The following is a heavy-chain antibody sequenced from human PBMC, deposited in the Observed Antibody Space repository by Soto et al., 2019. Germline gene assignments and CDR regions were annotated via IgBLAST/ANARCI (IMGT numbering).Heavy chain of an antibody. V-gene: IGHV3-23*01. CDR2: ISSSGGTT. D-gene: IGHD5-18*01. CDR1: GFTFSEYA. Sequence: GGSLRLSCAASGFTFSEYAMSWVRQAPGKGLEWVSSISSSGGTTSYTDSVKGRFTISRDNSKNTLYLQMNSLRAEDTAVYYCAKANRGYSYGPPNYGMDVWGQGTTVTVSS. J-gene: IGHJ6*02. CDR3: AKANRGYSYGPPNYGMDV.